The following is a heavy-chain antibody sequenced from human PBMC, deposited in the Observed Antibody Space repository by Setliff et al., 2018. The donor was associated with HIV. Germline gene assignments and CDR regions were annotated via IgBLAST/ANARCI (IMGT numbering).Heavy chain of an antibody. Sequence: PSETLSLTCNVYGGSLTNYYWTWVRHAPGKGLEWIGEVTDGGYTNYNPSLKSRVTISIDTSKRLLSLKQPSVTVADTAVYYCVRGRDCGGADCLIRYYYYTGLDVWGQGTTVTVSS. CDR1: GGSLTNYY. D-gene: IGHD2-21*01. CDR3: VRGRDCGGADCLIRYYYYTGLDV. CDR2: VTDGGYT. V-gene: IGHV4-34*01. J-gene: IGHJ6*02.